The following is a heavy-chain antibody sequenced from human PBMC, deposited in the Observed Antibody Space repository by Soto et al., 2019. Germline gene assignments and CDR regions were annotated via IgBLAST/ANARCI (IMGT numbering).Heavy chain of an antibody. Sequence: QLQLQESGPGLVKPSETLSLTCSVSDDSINSDKYYWGWIRQPPGKGLEWIGSIYYRGNAYYNPSLQPRVTIFLDKSRSQFSLKLNSVTAADSAVYFCARLEGLATISYYFDFWCPGALVTVSS. D-gene: IGHD3-9*01. J-gene: IGHJ4*02. CDR1: DDSINSDKYY. V-gene: IGHV4-39*01. CDR2: IYYRGNA. CDR3: ARLEGLATISYYFDF.